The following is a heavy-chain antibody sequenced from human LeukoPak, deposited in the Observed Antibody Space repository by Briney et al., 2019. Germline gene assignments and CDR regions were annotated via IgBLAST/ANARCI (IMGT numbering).Heavy chain of an antibody. CDR1: GFASRDYY. J-gene: IGHJ4*02. V-gene: IGHV3-11*01. CDR2: ISNSGAII. Sequence: GGSLRLSCAASGFASRDYYMDWVRQAPGKGLEWVAYISNSGAIIYYAESVKGRFTISRDNAKNSLYLQMNSLRAEDTALYYCARDQAMAGRDLDYWGQGTLVTVSS. D-gene: IGHD2-8*01. CDR3: ARDQAMAGRDLDY.